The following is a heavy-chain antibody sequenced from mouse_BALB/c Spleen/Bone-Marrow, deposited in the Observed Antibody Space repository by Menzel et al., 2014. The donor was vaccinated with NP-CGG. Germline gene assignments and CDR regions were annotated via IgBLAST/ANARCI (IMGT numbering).Heavy chain of an antibody. J-gene: IGHJ4*01. CDR1: DYSFTDYY. CDR2: ISCYNGAT. CDR3: ARSEGIYYYGSSYAMDY. Sequence: LVGTGASVKISCKASDYSFTDYYMHWVKQTHGKSLEWIGYISCYNGATSYNQKFKGKATFTVDTSSSTAYMQFSSLTSEDSAVYYCARSEGIYYYGSSYAMDYWGQGTSVTVSS. D-gene: IGHD1-1*01. V-gene: IGHV1S34*01.